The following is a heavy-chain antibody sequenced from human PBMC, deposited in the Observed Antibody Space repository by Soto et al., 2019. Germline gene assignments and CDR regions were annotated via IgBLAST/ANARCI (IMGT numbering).Heavy chain of an antibody. CDR1: GLSITDSEMG. J-gene: IGHJ5*02. CDR2: IDSSGEK. V-gene: IGHV2-26*01. Sequence: QVTLKESGPVLVKPTEPLTLRCTVSGLSITDSEMGVSWIRQPPGQPLEWLAHIDSSGEKSYRTFLKSKPAISKDTSNSQIVLTMTNMDPADTATYYWPRRDLAVAVSPWFDPWGQGIPVTVSS. CDR3: PRRDLAVAVSPWFDP. D-gene: IGHD6-19*01.